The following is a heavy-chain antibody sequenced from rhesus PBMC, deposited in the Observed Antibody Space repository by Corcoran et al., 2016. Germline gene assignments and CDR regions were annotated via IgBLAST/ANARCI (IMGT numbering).Heavy chain of an antibody. Sequence: QVKLQQWGEGLVKPSETLSLTCAVYGGSLTGSYWSWLRPPPGQGREGIGNIDGNSASTNYNPSLKNRVTISKDTSKNQFSLKLSSVTAADTAVYYCARDGMGYCTSTTCYLHNRFDVWGPGVLVTVSS. CDR1: GGSLTGSY. CDR3: ARDGMGYCTSTTCYLHNRFDV. V-gene: IGHV4-73*01. J-gene: IGHJ5-1*01. D-gene: IGHD2-2*01. CDR2: IDGNSAST.